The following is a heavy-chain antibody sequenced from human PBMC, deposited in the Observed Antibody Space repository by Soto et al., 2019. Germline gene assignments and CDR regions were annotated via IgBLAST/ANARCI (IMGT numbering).Heavy chain of an antibody. CDR1: GFTFSSYG. J-gene: IGHJ6*02. V-gene: IGHV3-30*18. D-gene: IGHD3-22*01. CDR3: AKDRATYYYDSSGYYPLYYYYYGMDV. CDR2: ISYDGSNK. Sequence: GGSLRLSCAASGFTFSSYGMHWVRQAPGKGLEWVAVISYDGSNKYYADSVKGRFTISRDNSKNTLYLQMNSLRAEDTAVYYCAKDRATYYYDSSGYYPLYYYYYGMDVWGQGTTVTVSS.